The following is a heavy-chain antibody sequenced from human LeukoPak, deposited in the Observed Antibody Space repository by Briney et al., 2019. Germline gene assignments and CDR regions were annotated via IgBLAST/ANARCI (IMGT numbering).Heavy chain of an antibody. CDR2: IHYSGSS. CDR1: GDSTSNFY. V-gene: IGHV4-59*03. Sequence: SETLSLTCTVSGDSTSNFYWNWIRQSPGKGLEWIGNIHYSGSSVYNPSLTSRFPISIDPSRRQFFLKLNSVTAADTAVYFCALAPNSNWFDFWGPGTLVTVSS. J-gene: IGHJ5*01. CDR3: ALAPNSNWFDF. D-gene: IGHD2-8*01.